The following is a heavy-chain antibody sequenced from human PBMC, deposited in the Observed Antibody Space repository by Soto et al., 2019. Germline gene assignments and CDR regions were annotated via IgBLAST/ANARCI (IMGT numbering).Heavy chain of an antibody. CDR3: AREFGRGGATAFDI. D-gene: IGHD1-26*01. Sequence: GGSLRLSCAASGFTFDDYGMSWVRQAPGKGLEWVSGINWNGGSTGYADSVKGRCTIARDNAKNSLELQMNSLRAEDTALYHCAREFGRGGATAFDIWGEGRMVTVSS. CDR1: GFTFDDYG. CDR2: INWNGGST. V-gene: IGHV3-20*01. J-gene: IGHJ3*02.